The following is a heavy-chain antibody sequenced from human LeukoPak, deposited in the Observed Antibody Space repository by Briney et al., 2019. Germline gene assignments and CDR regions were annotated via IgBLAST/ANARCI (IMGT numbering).Heavy chain of an antibody. V-gene: IGHV3-48*02. J-gene: IGHJ4*02. CDR3: ARGRYGDCFFDY. Sequence: PGGPLRLSCAASGFTFTSYTMNWVRQAPGKGLEWVSYITGSSSTIYYADSVKGRFTISRDNAKNSLYLQMNSLRDEDTAVYYCARGRYGDCFFDYWGQGTLVTVSS. D-gene: IGHD4-17*01. CDR2: ITGSSSTI. CDR1: GFTFTSYT.